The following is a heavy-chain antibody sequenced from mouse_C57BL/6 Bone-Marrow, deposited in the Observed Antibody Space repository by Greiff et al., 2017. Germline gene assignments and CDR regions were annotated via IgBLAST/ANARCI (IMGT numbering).Heavy chain of an antibody. CDR1: GYTFTSYW. Sequence: QVQLQQPGAELVKPGASVKLSCKASGYTFTSYWMPWVKQRPGRGLVWIGGIDPNSGGTKYNEKFKSKATLTVDTPSSTAYTQLSSLTSEDSVVYYCSRGGFYYYGSSLYYYAMDYWGKGTSGTVSS. CDR3: SRGGFYYYGSSLYYYAMDY. J-gene: IGHJ4*01. CDR2: IDPNSGGT. V-gene: IGHV1-72*01. D-gene: IGHD1-1*01.